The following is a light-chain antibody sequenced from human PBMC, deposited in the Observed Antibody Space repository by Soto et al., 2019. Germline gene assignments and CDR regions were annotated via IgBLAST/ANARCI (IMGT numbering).Light chain of an antibody. CDR2: AAS. Sequence: AIRMTQSPSSFSASTGDRVTITCRASQGISSYLAWYQQKPGKAPKLLIYAASTLQSGVPSRFSGGGSGTDFPLTISCLQSEDFATYYCQQYYSYPWTFGQGTKVEIK. J-gene: IGKJ1*01. CDR1: QGISSY. V-gene: IGKV1-8*01. CDR3: QQYYSYPWT.